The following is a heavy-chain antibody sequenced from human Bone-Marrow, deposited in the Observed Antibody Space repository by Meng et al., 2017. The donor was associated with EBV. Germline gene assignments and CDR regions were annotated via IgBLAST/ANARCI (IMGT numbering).Heavy chain of an antibody. Sequence: VVWVESSREVKKPGAHVKVSCKASGYTFTGYYMNWLRQAPGQGLEWMGWINPNSGGKNYAQKFQGWVTMTRDTSISTAYMELSRLRSDDTAVYYCARDSKQGFDYWGQGTLVTVFS. D-gene: IGHD6-13*01. CDR1: GYTFTGYY. V-gene: IGHV1-2*04. J-gene: IGHJ4*02. CDR3: ARDSKQGFDY. CDR2: INPNSGGK.